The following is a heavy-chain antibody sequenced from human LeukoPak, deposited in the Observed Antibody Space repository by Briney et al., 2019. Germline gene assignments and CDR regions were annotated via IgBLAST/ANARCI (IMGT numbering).Heavy chain of an antibody. V-gene: IGHV3-48*03. D-gene: IGHD3-10*01. CDR2: ISSSSSTI. J-gene: IGHJ4*02. CDR3: ARGVNTLLLWFGEFDY. Sequence: GGSLRLSCAASGFTFSSYEMNWVRQAPGKGLEWVSYISSSSSTIYYADSVKGRFTISRDNAKNSLYLQMNSLRAEDTAVYYCARGVNTLLLWFGEFDYWGQGNPGHRLL. CDR1: GFTFSSYE.